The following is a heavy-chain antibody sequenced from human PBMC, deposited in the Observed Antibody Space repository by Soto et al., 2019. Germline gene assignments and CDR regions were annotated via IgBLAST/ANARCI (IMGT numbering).Heavy chain of an antibody. D-gene: IGHD3-10*01. Sequence: ASVKVSCKASGYTFTSYAMHWVRQAPGQRLEWMGWINAGNGSTKYSQKFQGRVTITRDTSASTAYMELSSLRSEDTAVYYCARVVSLTMVRGVNYYYYGMDVWGQGTTVTVSS. V-gene: IGHV1-3*01. CDR1: GYTFTSYA. CDR3: ARVVSLTMVRGVNYYYYGMDV. CDR2: INAGNGST. J-gene: IGHJ6*02.